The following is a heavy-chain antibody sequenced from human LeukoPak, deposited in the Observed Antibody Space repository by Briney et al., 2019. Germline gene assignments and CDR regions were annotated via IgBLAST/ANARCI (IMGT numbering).Heavy chain of an antibody. J-gene: IGHJ4*02. CDR2: IKEDGSEK. Sequence: GGSLRLSCAASGFTFSSNGMSWVRQAPGKGLEWVANIKEDGSEKNYVDSVKGRFTISRDNAEKSLYLQMNSLRAEDTAVYYCARDEIGGSFEYWGQGTQVTVSS. V-gene: IGHV3-7*01. CDR1: GFTFSSNG. D-gene: IGHD1-26*01. CDR3: ARDEIGGSFEY.